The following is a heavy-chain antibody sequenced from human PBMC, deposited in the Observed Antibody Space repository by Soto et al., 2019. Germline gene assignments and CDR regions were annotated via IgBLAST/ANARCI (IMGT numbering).Heavy chain of an antibody. Sequence: ASVKVSCKASGYTFTSYGISWVRQAPGQGLEWMGWISGYNGNTNYAQKLQGRVTMTTDTSTSTAYMELRSLRSDDTAVYYCARQERVGTVLHYYYYYMDVWGKGTTVTVSS. J-gene: IGHJ6*03. CDR1: GYTFTSYG. V-gene: IGHV1-18*01. D-gene: IGHD1-7*01. CDR3: ARQERVGTVLHYYYYYMDV. CDR2: ISGYNGNT.